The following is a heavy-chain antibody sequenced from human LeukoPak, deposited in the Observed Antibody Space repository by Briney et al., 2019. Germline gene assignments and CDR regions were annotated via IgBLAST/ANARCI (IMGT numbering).Heavy chain of an antibody. J-gene: IGHJ4*02. CDR2: ISSNGGST. CDR1: GFTFSSYA. V-gene: IGHV3-64*04. D-gene: IGHD3-10*01. Sequence: GGSLRLSCSASGFTFSSYAMHWVRQAPGKGLEYVSAISSNGGSTYYADSVKGRFTISRDNSRSTLYLQMNSLRPEDTAIYYCAREGYYGSGSPPSLYFDYWGQGTLVTVSS. CDR3: AREGYYGSGSPPSLYFDY.